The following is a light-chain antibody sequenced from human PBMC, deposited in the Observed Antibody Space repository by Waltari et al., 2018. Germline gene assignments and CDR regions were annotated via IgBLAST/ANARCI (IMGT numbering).Light chain of an antibody. CDR3: QQYNNWPRGT. CDR2: GAS. J-gene: IGKJ5*01. V-gene: IGKV3-15*01. CDR1: QSVSSN. Sequence: EIVMTQSPATLSVSPGERATLSCRASQSVSSNLAWHQQKPGQAPRPLIYGASTRATGIPARFSGSGSGTEFTLTISSLQSEDFAVYYCQQYNNWPRGTFGQGTRLEIK.